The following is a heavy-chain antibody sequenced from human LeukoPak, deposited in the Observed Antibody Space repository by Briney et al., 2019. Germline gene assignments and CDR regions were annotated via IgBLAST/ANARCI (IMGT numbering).Heavy chain of an antibody. V-gene: IGHV4-30-2*01. CDR1: GGSISSGGYS. D-gene: IGHD3-22*01. CDR3: ARGGGVYYYDSVPQNDAFDI. Sequence: PSETLSLTCAVSGGSISSGGYSWSWIRQPPGKGLEWIGYIYHSGSTYYNPSLKSRVTISVDRSKNQFSLKLSSVTAADTAVYYCARGGGVYYYDSVPQNDAFDIWGQGTMVTVSS. J-gene: IGHJ3*02. CDR2: IYHSGST.